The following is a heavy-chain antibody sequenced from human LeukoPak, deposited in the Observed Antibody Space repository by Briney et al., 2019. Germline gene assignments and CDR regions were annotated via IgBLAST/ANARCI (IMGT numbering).Heavy chain of an antibody. D-gene: IGHD6-13*01. V-gene: IGHV4-39*07. Sequence: SETLSLTCTVSGGSISSSSYYWGWIRQPPGKGLEWIGSIYYSGSTYYNPSLKSRVTISVDTSKNQFSLKLSSVTAADTAVYYCARVAAAATHYFDYWGQGTLVTVSS. CDR3: ARVAAAATHYFDY. J-gene: IGHJ4*02. CDR1: GGSISSSSYY. CDR2: IYYSGST.